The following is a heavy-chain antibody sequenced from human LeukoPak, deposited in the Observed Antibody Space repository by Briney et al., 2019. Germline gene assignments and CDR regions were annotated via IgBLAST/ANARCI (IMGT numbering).Heavy chain of an antibody. D-gene: IGHD5-12*01. CDR1: GGSISNSY. J-gene: IGHJ5*02. CDR3: ARGKYSGFDSNWFEP. Sequence: SETLSLTCTASGGSISNSYWSWIRQPPGKGLEWIGYIYYSGSTNYNPSLKSRVTISVDTSKNQFSLKLSSVTAADTAVYYCARGKYSGFDSNWFEPSGQGIVVTVSS. V-gene: IGHV4-59*01. CDR2: IYYSGST.